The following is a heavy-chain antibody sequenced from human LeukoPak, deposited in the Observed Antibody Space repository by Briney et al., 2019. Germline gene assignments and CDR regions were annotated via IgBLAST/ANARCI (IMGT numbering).Heavy chain of an antibody. V-gene: IGHV1-2*02. CDR1: VYTFTGYY. Sequence: GASVKVSCMPSVYTFTGYYFHWVRQAPGQGLERMGWINLNTAGTNYAQKFLGGVTLTWDTSISTAYMELNRLTSDDTAVYYCATSAGDYRAGHYYYMGVWGKGTSVTVSS. J-gene: IGHJ6*03. D-gene: IGHD4-11*01. CDR3: ATSAGDYRAGHYYYMGV. CDR2: INLNTAGT.